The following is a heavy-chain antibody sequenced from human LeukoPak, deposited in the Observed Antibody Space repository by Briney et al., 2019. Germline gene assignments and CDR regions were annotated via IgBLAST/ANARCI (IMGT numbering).Heavy chain of an antibody. D-gene: IGHD6-13*01. V-gene: IGHV3-30*18. Sequence: GGSLRLSCAASGFTFSSYGMHWVSQAPGKGLGGVGGISYDGSNKYYADSVKGRFTISRDNSKNTLYLQMNSLRAEDTAVYYCAKEGYSSSWYWGDSYYYGMDVWGKGTTVTVSS. CDR2: ISYDGSNK. CDR1: GFTFSSYG. J-gene: IGHJ6*04. CDR3: AKEGYSSSWYWGDSYYYGMDV.